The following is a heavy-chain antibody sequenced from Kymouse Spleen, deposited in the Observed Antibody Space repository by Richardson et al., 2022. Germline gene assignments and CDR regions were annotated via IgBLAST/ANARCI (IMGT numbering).Heavy chain of an antibody. D-gene: IGHD6-19*01. CDR1: GGSISSSNW. Sequence: QVQLQESGPGLVKPSGTLSLTCAVSGGSISSSNWWSWVRQPPGKGLEWIGEIYHSGSTNYNPSLKSRVTISVDKSKNQFSLKLSSVTAADTAVYYCARGKAVAGHWDYYYYGMDVWGQGTTVTVSS. V-gene: IGHV4-4*02. J-gene: IGHJ6*02. CDR3: ARGKAVAGHWDYYYYGMDV. CDR2: IYHSGST.